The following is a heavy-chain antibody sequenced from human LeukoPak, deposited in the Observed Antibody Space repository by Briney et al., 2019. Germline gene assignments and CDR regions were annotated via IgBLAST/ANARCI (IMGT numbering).Heavy chain of an antibody. CDR3: ARHLFSSGYFHLDY. CDR1: GYIFTTYW. CDR2: IYPGDSDT. J-gene: IGHJ4*02. D-gene: IGHD3-22*01. V-gene: IGHV5-51*01. Sequence: GESLKISCQGSGYIFTTYWIAWVRQLPGKGLEWMGIIYPGDSDTRHSPSFQGQVTISADKSITTAYLQWSSLKASDTAIYYCARHLFSSGYFHLDYWGQGTLVTVSS.